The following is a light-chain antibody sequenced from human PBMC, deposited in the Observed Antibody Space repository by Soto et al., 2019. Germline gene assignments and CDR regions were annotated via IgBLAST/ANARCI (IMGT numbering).Light chain of an antibody. CDR1: QSVSSN. CDR3: QQYGSSPIT. Sequence: EIMMTQSPAALSVTPGERATLSCRASQSVSSNLAWYQQKPGQAPRLLIYGASTRATGIPARFSGSGSGTDFTLTISRLEPEDFAVYYCQQYGSSPITFGQGRLPEI. CDR2: GAS. J-gene: IGKJ5*01. V-gene: IGKV3-15*01.